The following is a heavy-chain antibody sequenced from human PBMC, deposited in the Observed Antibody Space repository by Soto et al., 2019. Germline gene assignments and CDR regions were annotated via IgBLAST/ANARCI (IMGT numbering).Heavy chain of an antibody. J-gene: IGHJ3*02. CDR3: AREPPYDFWSGYYRSAFDI. Sequence: GGSLRLSCAASGFTFSSYWMHWVRQAPGKGLVWVSRINSDGSSTSYADSVKGRFTISRDNAKNTLYLQMNSLRAEDTAAYYCAREPPYDFWSGYYRSAFDIWGQGTMVTVSS. CDR1: GFTFSSYW. V-gene: IGHV3-74*01. D-gene: IGHD3-3*01. CDR2: INSDGSST.